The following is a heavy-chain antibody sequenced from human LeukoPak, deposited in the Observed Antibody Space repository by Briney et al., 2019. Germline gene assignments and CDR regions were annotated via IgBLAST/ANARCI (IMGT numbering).Heavy chain of an antibody. CDR1: RYSFTGYW. V-gene: IGHV5-51*01. J-gene: IGHJ6*03. CDR2: IYPDDSDT. Sequence: GESLKISCKGSRYSFTGYWIGWVRQMPGKGLEWMGIIYPDDSDTRYSPSFQGQVTISADKSISTAYLQWSSLKASDTARYYCARQRAVAVAGTYFFYYMDVWGEGTTVTISS. D-gene: IGHD6-19*01. CDR3: ARQRAVAVAGTYFFYYMDV.